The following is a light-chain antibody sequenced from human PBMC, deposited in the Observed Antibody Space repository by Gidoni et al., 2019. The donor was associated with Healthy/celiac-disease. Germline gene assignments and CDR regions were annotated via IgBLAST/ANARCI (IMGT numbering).Light chain of an antibody. V-gene: IGLV1-40*01. CDR1: STNIGAGYD. CDR2: GNS. Sequence: SVPPQPPPVSGAPGQRVTSPCTVRSTNIGAGYDVHWYQQLPGTAPKLLIYGNSNRPSWVPDRFSGSKSGTSASLAITGLQSEDEAEYYCQSYDSSLSGHVVFGGGTKLTVL. CDR3: QSYDSSLSGHVV. J-gene: IGLJ2*01.